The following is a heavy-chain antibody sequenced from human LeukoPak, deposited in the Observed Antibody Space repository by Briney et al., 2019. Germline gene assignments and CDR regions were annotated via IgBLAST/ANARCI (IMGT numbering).Heavy chain of an antibody. V-gene: IGHV1-69*04. Sequence: SVKVSCKASGGTFSSYVISWVRQAPGQGLEWMGRSIPILNLANYAQKFQGRVTITADISTSTAYMELSSLKSEDTAVYYCSRNWDDTAMTYWGQGTLVTVSS. CDR3: SRNWDDTAMTY. CDR2: SIPILNLA. D-gene: IGHD5-18*01. CDR1: GGTFSSYV. J-gene: IGHJ4*02.